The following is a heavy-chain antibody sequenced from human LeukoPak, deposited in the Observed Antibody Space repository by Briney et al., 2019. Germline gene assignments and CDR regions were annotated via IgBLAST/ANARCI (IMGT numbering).Heavy chain of an antibody. J-gene: IGHJ5*02. CDR3: ARDYLDDFWSGYWFDP. V-gene: IGHV3-21*01. D-gene: IGHD3-3*01. CDR2: ISSSSSYI. CDR1: GFTFRSYS. Sequence: GGSLRLSCAASGFTFRSYSMNWVRQAPGKGLEWVSSISSSSSYIYYADSVKGRFTISRDNAKNSLYLQMNSLRAEDTAVYYCARDYLDDFWSGYWFDPWGQGTLVTVSS.